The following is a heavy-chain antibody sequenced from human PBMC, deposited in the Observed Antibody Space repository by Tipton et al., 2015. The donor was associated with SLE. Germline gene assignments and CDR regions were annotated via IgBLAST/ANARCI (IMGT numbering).Heavy chain of an antibody. V-gene: IGHV4-39*07. CDR1: GGSISSISYY. D-gene: IGHD1-26*01. Sequence: TLSLPCTVSGGSISSISYYWGWLRQPPGKGLERIGSIYYSGSTYYNPSLKSRVTISVDTAKNQFSLKLSSVTAADTAVYYCASGSWATYYYYGMDVWGQGTTVTVSS. CDR2: IYYSGST. J-gene: IGHJ6*02. CDR3: ASGSWATYYYYGMDV.